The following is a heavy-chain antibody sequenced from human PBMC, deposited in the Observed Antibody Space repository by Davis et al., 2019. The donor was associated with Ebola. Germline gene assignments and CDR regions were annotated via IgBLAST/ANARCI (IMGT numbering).Heavy chain of an antibody. CDR1: GFTFSSYS. CDR2: ISSSSSTI. CDR3: ARIPRGSIAARLTFDY. D-gene: IGHD6-6*01. Sequence: PGGSLRLSCAASGFTFSSYSMNWVRQAPGKGLEWVSYISSSSSTIYYADSVKGRFTISRDNAKNSLYLQMNSLRDEDTAVYYCARIPRGSIAARLTFDYWGQGTLVTVSS. V-gene: IGHV3-48*02. J-gene: IGHJ4*02.